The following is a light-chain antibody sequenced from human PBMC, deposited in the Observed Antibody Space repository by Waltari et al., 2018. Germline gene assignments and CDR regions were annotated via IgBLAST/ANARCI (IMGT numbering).Light chain of an antibody. V-gene: IGLV2-11*01. CDR3: FSYRGSSTFVVV. CDR1: SSDVGNYNY. CDR2: DVS. J-gene: IGLJ2*01. Sequence: QSALTQPRSVSGSPGQSVTISCTGTSSDVGNYNYVSWYQKYPGKAPRLVISDVSKRPSGVPDRFSGSKSGNTASLTISGLQAEDEADYYCFSYRGSSTFVVVFGGGTKLTVL.